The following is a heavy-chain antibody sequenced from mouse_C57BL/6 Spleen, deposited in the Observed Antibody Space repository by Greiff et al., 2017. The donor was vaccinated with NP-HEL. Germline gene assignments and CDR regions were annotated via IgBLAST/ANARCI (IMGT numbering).Heavy chain of an antibody. D-gene: IGHD1-1*01. Sequence: VQLQQSGAELVKPGASVKISCKASGYAFSSYWMNWVKQRPGKGLEWIGQIYPGDGDTNYNGKFKGKATLTADKSSSPAYMQLSSLTSEDSAVYFCARFAYGSSYNAMDYWGQGTSVTVSS. V-gene: IGHV1-80*01. CDR3: ARFAYGSSYNAMDY. J-gene: IGHJ4*01. CDR1: GYAFSSYW. CDR2: IYPGDGDT.